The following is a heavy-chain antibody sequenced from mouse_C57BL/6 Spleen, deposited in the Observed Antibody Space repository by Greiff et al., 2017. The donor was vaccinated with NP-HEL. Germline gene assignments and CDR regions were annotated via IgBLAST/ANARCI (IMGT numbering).Heavy chain of an antibody. CDR1: GYTFTGYW. D-gene: IGHD1-1*01. CDR2: ILPGSGST. CDR3: RTTVVATDFDY. J-gene: IGHJ2*01. Sequence: VKLMESGAELMKPGASVKLSCKAAGYTFTGYWIEWVKQRPGHGLEWIGEILPGSGSTNYNEKFKGKATFTADTSSNTAYMQLSSLTTEDSAIYYCRTTVVATDFDYWGQGTTLTVSS. V-gene: IGHV1-9*01.